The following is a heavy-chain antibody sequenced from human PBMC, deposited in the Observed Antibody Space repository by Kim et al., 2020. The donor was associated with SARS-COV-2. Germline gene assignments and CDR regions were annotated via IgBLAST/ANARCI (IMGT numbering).Heavy chain of an antibody. J-gene: IGHJ4*02. Sequence: TNKADSEESRFTNSRENSKNKLYLKMNSLRAEDTAVYYCAKSSGASADFDYWGQGTLVTVSS. CDR2: T. D-gene: IGHD6-19*01. V-gene: IGHV3-23*01. CDR3: AKSSGASADFDY.